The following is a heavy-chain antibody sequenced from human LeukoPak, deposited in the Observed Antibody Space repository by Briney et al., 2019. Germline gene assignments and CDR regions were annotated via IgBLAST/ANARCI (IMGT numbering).Heavy chain of an antibody. V-gene: IGHV3-30*18. Sequence: GGSLRLSRAASGFTFSSYGMHWVRQAPGKGLEWVAVISYDGSNKYYADSVKGRFTISRDNSKNTLYLQMNSLRAEDTAVYYCAKDKFGALLSLDYWGQGTLVTVSS. CDR1: GFTFSSYG. J-gene: IGHJ4*02. CDR2: ISYDGSNK. CDR3: AKDKFGALLSLDY. D-gene: IGHD3-10*01.